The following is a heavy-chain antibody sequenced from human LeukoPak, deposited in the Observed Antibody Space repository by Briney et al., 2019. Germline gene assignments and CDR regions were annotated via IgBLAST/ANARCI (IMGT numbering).Heavy chain of an antibody. CDR2: IIPVFNTI. D-gene: IGHD4-23*01. J-gene: IGHJ6*02. Sequence: SVKVSCKASGYTFTGYYMHWVRQAPGQGLEWMGGIIPVFNTINYAQRFQGRVTLTVDESTSTAYMELSSLRSEDTAVYYCARGNSRWSTPSSSYYYRMDVWGQGTTVAVSS. V-gene: IGHV1-69*13. CDR1: GYTFTGYY. CDR3: ARGNSRWSTPSSSYYYRMDV.